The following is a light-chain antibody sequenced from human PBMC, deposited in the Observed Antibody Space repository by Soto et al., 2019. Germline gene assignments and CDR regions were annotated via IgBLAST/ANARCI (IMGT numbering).Light chain of an antibody. Sequence: LTQPASVSGSPGQPITISCTGTSSDVGGYNYVSWYQQHPGKAPKLMIYEVSNRPSGVSNRFSGSKSGNTASLTISGLQAEDEADYYCSSYTSSSTYVFGTGTKVTVL. CDR3: SSYTSSSTYV. CDR1: SSDVGGYNY. J-gene: IGLJ1*01. V-gene: IGLV2-14*01. CDR2: EVS.